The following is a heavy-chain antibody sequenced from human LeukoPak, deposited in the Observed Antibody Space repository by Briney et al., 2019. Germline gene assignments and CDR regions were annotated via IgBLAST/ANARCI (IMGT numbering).Heavy chain of an antibody. J-gene: IGHJ4*02. Sequence: PGGSLRLSCAASGFTFDDYGMSWVRHAPGKGLEWVSGINWNGGSTGYADSVKGRFTISRDNAKNSLYLQMNSLRPDDTAFYYCATYSGSNYALDYWGQGTLVTVSS. CDR1: GFTFDDYG. D-gene: IGHD1-26*01. CDR2: INWNGGST. V-gene: IGHV3-20*04. CDR3: ATYSGSNYALDY.